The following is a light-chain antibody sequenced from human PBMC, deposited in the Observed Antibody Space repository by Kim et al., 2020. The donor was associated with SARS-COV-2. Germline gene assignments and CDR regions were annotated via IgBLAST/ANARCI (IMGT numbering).Light chain of an antibody. V-gene: IGLV2-11*01. Sequence: GQSVNKSCTGTSSDGGGYNYVAWDQQNPGKAPKLMIDDVSKRPAGVPDRFSGSKYGNTASLTISGLQAEDEADYYCCSYAGSYTYVFGTGTKVTVL. CDR3: CSYAGSYTYV. J-gene: IGLJ1*01. CDR2: DVS. CDR1: SSDGGGYNY.